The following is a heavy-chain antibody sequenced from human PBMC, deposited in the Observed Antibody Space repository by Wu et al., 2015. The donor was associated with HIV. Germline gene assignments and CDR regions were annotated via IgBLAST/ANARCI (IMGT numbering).Heavy chain of an antibody. Sequence: QVQLVQSGPQMKKPGASVKVSCKTSGYRFTSYGFSWLRQAPGQGLEWMGWISPYDGDTNYAQKFQDRLIMTTDSSTNTAYMELRSLRSDDTAVYYCLRELGVDEWLGVYWGQGTLVAVSS. CDR2: ISPYDGDT. J-gene: IGHJ4*02. D-gene: IGHD3-10*01. V-gene: IGHV1-18*01. CDR1: GYRFTSYG. CDR3: LRELGVDEWLGVY.